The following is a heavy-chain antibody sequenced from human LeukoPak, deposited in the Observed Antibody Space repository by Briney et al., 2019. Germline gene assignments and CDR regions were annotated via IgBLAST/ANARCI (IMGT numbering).Heavy chain of an antibody. CDR1: GGSISSYY. Sequence: SETLSLTCTVSGGSISSYYWSWIRQPPGNGLEWIGYIYYSGSTNYNPSLKSRVTISVDTSKNQFSLKLSSVTAADTAVYYCARSHRTFGELGVDYWGQGTLVTVSS. V-gene: IGHV4-59*01. CDR2: IYYSGST. D-gene: IGHD3-10*01. J-gene: IGHJ4*02. CDR3: ARSHRTFGELGVDY.